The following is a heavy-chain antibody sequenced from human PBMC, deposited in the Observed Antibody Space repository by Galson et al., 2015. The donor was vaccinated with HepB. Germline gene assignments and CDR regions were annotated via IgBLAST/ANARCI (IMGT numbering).Heavy chain of an antibody. V-gene: IGHV3-30*04. Sequence: LRLSCAASGFTFSSYAMHWVRQAPGKGLEWVAVISYDGSNKYYADSVKGRFTISRDNSKNTLYLQMNSLRAEDTAVYYCAKGQYRGLYRGFQHWGQGTLVTVSS. CDR1: GFTFSSYA. J-gene: IGHJ1*01. D-gene: IGHD5-12*01. CDR2: ISYDGSNK. CDR3: AKGQYRGLYRGFQH.